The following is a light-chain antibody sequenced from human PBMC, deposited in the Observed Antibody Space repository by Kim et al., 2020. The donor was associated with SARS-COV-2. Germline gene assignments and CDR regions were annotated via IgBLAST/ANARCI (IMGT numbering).Light chain of an antibody. Sequence: ASVGDRVTITCRASQSVSIWLAWYQQKPGKVPKLLIYRASSLESGAPSRFSGSGSGTEFTLTISSLQPDDFATYYCKQYNSNFPTFGQGTKVDIK. V-gene: IGKV1-5*03. J-gene: IGKJ1*01. CDR1: QSVSIW. CDR3: KQYNSNFPT. CDR2: RAS.